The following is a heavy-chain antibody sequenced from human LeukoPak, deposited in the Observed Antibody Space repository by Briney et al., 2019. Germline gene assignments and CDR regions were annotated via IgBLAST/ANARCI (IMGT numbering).Heavy chain of an antibody. CDR2: INGGGVNT. CDR3: AKDLYSNYGPADY. V-gene: IGHV3-23*01. D-gene: IGHD4-11*01. Sequence: GGSLRLSCAASGFTFSSYAMSWVRQAPGKGLEWVSTINGGGVNTHYADSVGGRFTISRDNSKNTLFLQMNSLRDEDTAVYYCAKDLYSNYGPADYWGQGNLVTVSS. CDR1: GFTFSSYA. J-gene: IGHJ4*02.